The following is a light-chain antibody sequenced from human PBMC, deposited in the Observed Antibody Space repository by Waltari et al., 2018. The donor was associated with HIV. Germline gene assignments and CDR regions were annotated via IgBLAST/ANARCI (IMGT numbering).Light chain of an antibody. J-gene: IGLJ2*01. CDR2: INN. CDR1: SSNIGSNS. Sequence: QTVLTQPPSASGTPGQRVAIPCSGSSSNIGSNSVTWSQQDSGAAPKLIININNQRPSGVPGRFSGSKSGTAGSLAISALQSEDEADYYCAAWDDNRNTVVFGGGTKLTVL. CDR3: AAWDDNRNTVV. V-gene: IGLV1-44*01.